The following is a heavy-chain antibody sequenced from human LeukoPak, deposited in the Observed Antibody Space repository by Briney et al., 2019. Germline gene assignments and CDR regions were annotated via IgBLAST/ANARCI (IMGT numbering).Heavy chain of an antibody. V-gene: IGHV1-69*05. CDR1: GGTSSSYA. CDR2: IIPIFGTA. D-gene: IGHD6-13*01. CDR3: ASISSSWYYFDY. Sequence: ASVKVSCKASGGTSSSYAISWVRQAPGQGLEWMGGIIPIFGTANYAQKFQGRVTITTDESTSTAYMELSSVRSEDTAVYYCASISSSWYYFDYWGQGTLVTVSS. J-gene: IGHJ4*02.